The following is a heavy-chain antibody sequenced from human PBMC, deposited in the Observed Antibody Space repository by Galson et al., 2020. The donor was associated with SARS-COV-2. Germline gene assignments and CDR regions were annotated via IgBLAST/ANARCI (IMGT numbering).Heavy chain of an antibody. CDR3: TYFYYGMDV. CDR1: GFTFSSNG. V-gene: IGHV3-30*03. CDR2: ISYDGSNK. D-gene: IGHD3-9*01. J-gene: IGHJ6*02. Sequence: QLGESLKISCAASGFTFSSNGMHWVRQAPGKGLEWVAVISYDGSNKYYADSVKGRFTISRDNSKNTLYLQMNSLRAEDTAVYYCTYFYYGMDVWGQGTTVTVSS.